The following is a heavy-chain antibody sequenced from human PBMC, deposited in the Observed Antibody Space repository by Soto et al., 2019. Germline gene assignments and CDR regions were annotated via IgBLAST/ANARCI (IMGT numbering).Heavy chain of an antibody. Sequence: GASVKVSCKASGGTFSSYAISWVRQAPGQGLEWMGGIIPIFGTANYAQKFQGRVTITADESTSTAYMELSSLRSEDTAVYYCERVIRYGYDAFDIWGQGTMVTVSS. CDR1: GGTFSSYA. CDR2: IIPIFGTA. V-gene: IGHV1-69*13. CDR3: ERVIRYGYDAFDI. J-gene: IGHJ3*02. D-gene: IGHD2-15*01.